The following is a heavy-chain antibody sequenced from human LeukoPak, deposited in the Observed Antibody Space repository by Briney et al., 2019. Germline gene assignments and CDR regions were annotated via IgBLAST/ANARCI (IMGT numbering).Heavy chain of an antibody. J-gene: IGHJ4*02. D-gene: IGHD6-13*01. CDR3: ARVFGVKQQLPHFDY. CDR1: GGSINSYY. Sequence: SETLSLTCTVSGGSINSYYWSWIRQPPGKGLEWIGYIYYSGSTNYNPSLKSRVTISVDTSKNQFSLKLSSVTAADTAVYYCARVFGVKQQLPHFDYWGQGTLVTVSS. CDR2: IYYSGST. V-gene: IGHV4-59*01.